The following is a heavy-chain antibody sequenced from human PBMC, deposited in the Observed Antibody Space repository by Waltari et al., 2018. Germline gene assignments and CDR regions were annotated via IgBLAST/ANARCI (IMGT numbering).Heavy chain of an antibody. Sequence: QVQLVQSGAEVKKPGSSVKVSCKASGGTFSSYTISWVRQAPGQGLEWMGKIIPILVIANYAQKVQGRVTITADKSMSTAYMELSSLRSEDTAVYYCATSGGWGGLGIWGQGTMVTVSS. CDR3: ATSGGWGGLGI. CDR1: GGTFSSYT. CDR2: IIPILVIA. J-gene: IGHJ3*02. D-gene: IGHD6-19*01. V-gene: IGHV1-69*02.